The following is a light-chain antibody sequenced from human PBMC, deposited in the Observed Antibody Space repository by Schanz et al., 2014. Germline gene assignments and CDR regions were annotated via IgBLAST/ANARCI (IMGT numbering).Light chain of an antibody. J-gene: IGLJ3*02. V-gene: IGLV2-14*03. Sequence: QSALTQPASVSGSPGQSITISCTGTSRDVGGYDYVSWYQQYPGKGPKLVIYDVSNRPSGVSNRFSGSKSGNTASLTVSGLQAEDEADYYCSSYAGSNNWVFGGGTKLTV. CDR2: DVS. CDR3: SSYAGSNNWV. CDR1: SRDVGGYDY.